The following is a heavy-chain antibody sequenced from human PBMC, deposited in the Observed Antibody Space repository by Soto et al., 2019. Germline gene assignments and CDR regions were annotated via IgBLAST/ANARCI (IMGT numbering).Heavy chain of an antibody. V-gene: IGHV4-61*01. CDR1: GGSVTSGSYY. CDR2: IYSSGGT. Sequence: QVQLQESGPGQVKPSETLSLTCSVSGGSVTSGSYYWSWIRQPPGKGLEWIGYIYSSGGTSYNPSLKSRVTISVDTSKNQFSLKLTSVTAADTAVYYCARDGDGYNNWGQGTLVTVSS. CDR3: ARDGDGYNN. J-gene: IGHJ4*02. D-gene: IGHD5-12*01.